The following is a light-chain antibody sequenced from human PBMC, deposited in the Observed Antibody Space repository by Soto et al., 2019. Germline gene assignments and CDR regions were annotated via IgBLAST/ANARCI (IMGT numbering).Light chain of an antibody. J-gene: IGKJ1*01. CDR2: GAY. Sequence: IVMTQSPYSRASWRGELATIHCKSSQSFVYSSNNKNYLAWYQQRPGQPPQLLVYGAYTRKSGVTDRFSGSGAGTDFTLSISSLQAEDGAVYCCQQYYITPRTFGQGTKLDI. V-gene: IGKV4-1*01. CDR3: QQYYITPRT. CDR1: QSFVYSSNNKNY.